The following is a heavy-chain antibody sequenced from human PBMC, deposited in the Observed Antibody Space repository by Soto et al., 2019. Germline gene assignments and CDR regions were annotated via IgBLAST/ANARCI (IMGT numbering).Heavy chain of an antibody. CDR2: ISSTSTYI. Sequence: EVQLVESGGGLVKPGGSLRLSCAASGFTFSSYSMNWVRQAPGKGLEWVSSISSTSTYIYYADSVKGRFTISRDNAKNSLYLQMNSLRAEDTAVYYCAWAIWFGELLSGWGQGTLVTVSS. CDR3: AWAIWFGELLSG. CDR1: GFTFSSYS. V-gene: IGHV3-21*01. D-gene: IGHD3-10*01. J-gene: IGHJ4*02.